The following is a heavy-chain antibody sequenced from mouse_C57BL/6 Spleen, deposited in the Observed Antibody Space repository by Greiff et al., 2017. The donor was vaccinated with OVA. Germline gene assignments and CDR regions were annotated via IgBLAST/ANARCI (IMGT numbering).Heavy chain of an antibody. V-gene: IGHV2-2*01. CDR1: GFSLTSYG. D-gene: IGHD1-1*01. CDR2: IWSGGST. Sequence: VKLVESGPGLVQPSQSLSITCTVSGFSLTSYGVHWVRQSPGKGLEWLGVIWSGGSTDYNAAFISRLSISKDNSKSQVFFKMNSLQADDTAIYYCARNYYGSSSYYFDYWGQGTTLTVSS. J-gene: IGHJ2*01. CDR3: ARNYYGSSSYYFDY.